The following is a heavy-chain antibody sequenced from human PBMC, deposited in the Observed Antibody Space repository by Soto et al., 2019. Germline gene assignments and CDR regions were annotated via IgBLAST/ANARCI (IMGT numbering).Heavy chain of an antibody. CDR2: INPSGGST. J-gene: IGHJ3*02. D-gene: IGHD3-22*01. V-gene: IGHV1-46*01. CDR3: ARTGGYDSSGYQEAFDI. Sequence: ASVKVSCKASGYTFTSYYMHWVRQAPGQGLEWMGIINPSGGSTSYAQKFQGRVTMTRDTSTSTVYMELSSLRSEDTAVYYCARTGGYDSSGYQEAFDIWGQGTMVTVSS. CDR1: GYTFTSYY.